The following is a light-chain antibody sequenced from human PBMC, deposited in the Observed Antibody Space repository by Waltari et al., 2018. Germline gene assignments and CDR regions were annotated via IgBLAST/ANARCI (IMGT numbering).Light chain of an antibody. J-gene: IGKJ4*01. CDR1: QRVWSY. V-gene: IGKV3-11*01. CDR3: QQRYNWPPLT. CDR2: DTS. Sequence: EVVLTQSPATLSLSPGERATLSCRASQRVWSYLAWYQQKPGQAPRLLIYDTSNRATGVPARFSGSGSETDFTLTISSLEPEDFAVYYCQQRYNWPPLTFGGGTKVEMK.